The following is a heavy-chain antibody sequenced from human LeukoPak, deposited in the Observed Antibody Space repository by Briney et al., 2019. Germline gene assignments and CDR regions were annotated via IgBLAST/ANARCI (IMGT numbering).Heavy chain of an antibody. Sequence: SETLSLTCTVSGGSISSYYWSWIRQPPGKGLEWIGYIYYSGSTNYNPSLKSRVTILVDTSKNQFSLKLSSVTAADTAVYYCARTMVRGATTDYWGQGTLVTVSS. D-gene: IGHD3-10*01. CDR1: GGSISSYY. CDR2: IYYSGST. CDR3: ARTMVRGATTDY. V-gene: IGHV4-59*01. J-gene: IGHJ4*02.